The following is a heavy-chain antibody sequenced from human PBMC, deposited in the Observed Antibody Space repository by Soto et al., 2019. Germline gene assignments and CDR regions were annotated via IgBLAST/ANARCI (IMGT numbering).Heavy chain of an antibody. CDR3: ARENAYGDPNSFDY. D-gene: IGHD4-17*01. J-gene: IGHJ4*02. Sequence: GGSLRLSCTASGFTFSSYNMNWVLQAPGKGLEWVSSISSSSNYIYYADSMKGRFTISRDNAKNSLYLQMNSLRAEDTAVYYCARENAYGDPNSFDYWGQGNMVTVSS. CDR2: ISSSSNYI. CDR1: GFTFSSYN. V-gene: IGHV3-21*01.